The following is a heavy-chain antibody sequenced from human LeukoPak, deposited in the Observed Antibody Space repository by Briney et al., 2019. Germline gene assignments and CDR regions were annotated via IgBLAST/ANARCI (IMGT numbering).Heavy chain of an antibody. D-gene: IGHD2-15*01. J-gene: IGHJ4*02. Sequence: GGSLRLSCAASGFTFSSYSMNWVRQAPGKGLEWVSYISSSSSTIYYADSVKGRFTISRDNAKNSLYLQMNSLRAEDTAVYYCARARYCSGGSCYFHYWGQGTLVTVSS. V-gene: IGHV3-48*04. CDR1: GFTFSSYS. CDR3: ARARYCSGGSCYFHY. CDR2: ISSSSSTI.